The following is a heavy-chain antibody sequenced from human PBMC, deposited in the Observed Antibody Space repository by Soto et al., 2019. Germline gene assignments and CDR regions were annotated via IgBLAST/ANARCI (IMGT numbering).Heavy chain of an antibody. V-gene: IGHV3-33*01. Sequence: PGGSLRLSCAASGLTFSSYGMHWVRQAPGKGLEGVAVIWSDGSNKYSADSVKGRFTISRDNSKNTPYLQMNSLRAEDTAVYYCSREVRSSSSAFDYWGQGTLVTVS. J-gene: IGHJ4*02. D-gene: IGHD6-6*01. CDR3: SREVRSSSSAFDY. CDR1: GLTFSSYG. CDR2: IWSDGSNK.